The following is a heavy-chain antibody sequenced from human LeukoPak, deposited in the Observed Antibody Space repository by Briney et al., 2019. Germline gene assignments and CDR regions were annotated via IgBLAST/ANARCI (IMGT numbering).Heavy chain of an antibody. Sequence: GASVKVSCKASGYTFTSYYMHWVRQAPGQGLEWMGIINPSGGSTSYAQKFQGRVTMTRDTSTSTVHMELSSLRSEDTAVYYCARDDRQGIVVVVAATRGGIDYWGQGTLVTVSS. CDR3: ARDDRQGIVVVVAATRGGIDY. CDR2: INPSGGST. D-gene: IGHD2-15*01. CDR1: GYTFTSYY. J-gene: IGHJ4*02. V-gene: IGHV1-46*01.